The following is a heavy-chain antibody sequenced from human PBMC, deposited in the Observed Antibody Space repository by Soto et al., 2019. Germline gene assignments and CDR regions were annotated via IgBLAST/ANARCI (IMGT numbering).Heavy chain of an antibody. V-gene: IGHV2-26*01. CDR3: ARFRVDTAMVNFLGGNDNWFDP. Sequence: QVTLKESGPVLVKPTETLTLTCTVSGFSLSNARMGVSWIRQPPGKALEWLAHIFSNDERSYSTSLKSRLTISKDTSKSQVVLTMTNMDPVDTATYYCARFRVDTAMVNFLGGNDNWFDPWGQGTLVTVSS. CDR2: IFSNDER. J-gene: IGHJ5*02. D-gene: IGHD5-18*01. CDR1: GFSLSNARMG.